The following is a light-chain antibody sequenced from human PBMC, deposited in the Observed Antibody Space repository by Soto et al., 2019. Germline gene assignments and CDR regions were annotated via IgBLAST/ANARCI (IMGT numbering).Light chain of an antibody. Sequence: QSVLTQPPSASGTPGQRVIISCSGSSSNIGSNTVNWYQQLPGTAPKLLIYSNDQWPSGVPDRFSASKSGTAASLAISGLQSEVEADYYCAAWDDSLNGWVFGGGTKVTVL. CDR1: SSNIGSNT. CDR2: SND. J-gene: IGLJ3*02. CDR3: AAWDDSLNGWV. V-gene: IGLV1-44*01.